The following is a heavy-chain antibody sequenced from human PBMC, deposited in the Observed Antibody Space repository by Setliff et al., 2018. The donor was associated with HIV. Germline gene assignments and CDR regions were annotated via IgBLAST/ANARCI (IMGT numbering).Heavy chain of an antibody. CDR3: ARVGERWLQFYYFDN. CDR1: GYTFTTYY. CDR2: INPSGGST. J-gene: IGHJ4*02. D-gene: IGHD5-12*01. V-gene: IGHV1-46*01. Sequence: ASVKVSCKASGYTFTTYYIHWVRQAPGQGLEWLGVINPSGGSTSYAQKFQGRVTMTRGTSTGTVYTELRSLRSEDTAVYYCARVGERWLQFYYFDNWGQGTLVTVSS.